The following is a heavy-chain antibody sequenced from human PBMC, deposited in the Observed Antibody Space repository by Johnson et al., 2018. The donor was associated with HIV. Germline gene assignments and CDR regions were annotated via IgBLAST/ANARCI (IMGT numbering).Heavy chain of an antibody. V-gene: IGHV3-66*01. Sequence: VQLVESGGGLVQPGGSLRLSSAASVFTVSASYLSWLRQAPGKALEWVSVIYRGGATYYAASVQGRFTISRANSKNTLYLQMESLRADDTALYYCARDKDYGGNHDAFDIWGQGTMVTVSS. D-gene: IGHD4-23*01. CDR1: VFTVSASY. CDR3: ARDKDYGGNHDAFDI. J-gene: IGHJ3*02. CDR2: IYRGGAT.